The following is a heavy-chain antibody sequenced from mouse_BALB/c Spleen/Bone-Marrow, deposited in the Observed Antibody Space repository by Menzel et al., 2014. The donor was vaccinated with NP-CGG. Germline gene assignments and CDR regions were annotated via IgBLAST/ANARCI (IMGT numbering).Heavy chain of an antibody. V-gene: IGHV1-55*01. CDR3: SSGVYDCSYVSAMDY. J-gene: IGHJ4*01. D-gene: IGHD2-3*01. CDR2: IYPGGGIT. Sequence: PGQGLEWIGDIYPGGGITNYNEKFKNKATLTLDTSSRTAYMQLSSLTSEDSSVYYCSSGVYDCSYVSAMDYWGQGTSVTVSS.